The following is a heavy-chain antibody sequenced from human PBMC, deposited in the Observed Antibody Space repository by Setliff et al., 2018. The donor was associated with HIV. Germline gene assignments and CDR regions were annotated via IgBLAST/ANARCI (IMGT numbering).Heavy chain of an antibody. CDR1: GYTFTSYY. V-gene: IGHV1-46*01. CDR2: INPSGGST. CDR3: ARGSTSSWSYHYMDV. Sequence: ASVKVSCKASGYTFTSYYMHWVRQAPGQGLEWMGIINPSGGSTSYAQKFQGRVTMTRDTSASTAYMELSSLRSEDTAVYFCARGSTSSWSYHYMDVWGKGTTVTVSS. D-gene: IGHD6-6*01. J-gene: IGHJ6*03.